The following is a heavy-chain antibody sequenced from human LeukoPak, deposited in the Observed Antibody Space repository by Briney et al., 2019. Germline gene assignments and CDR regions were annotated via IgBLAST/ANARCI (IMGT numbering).Heavy chain of an antibody. Sequence: ASVKVSCNAYGYTVTGHYLHWVRQAPGQGLEWMGWINPNSGVTNYAQKFQGRVTMTRDTSINTAYMELHSLTSDDTAMYYCAKDAYSGFSSSYNMDSWGQGTLATVSS. CDR3: AKDAYSGFSSSYNMDS. CDR1: GYTVTGHY. D-gene: IGHD5-18*01. V-gene: IGHV1-2*02. CDR2: INPNSGVT. J-gene: IGHJ4*02.